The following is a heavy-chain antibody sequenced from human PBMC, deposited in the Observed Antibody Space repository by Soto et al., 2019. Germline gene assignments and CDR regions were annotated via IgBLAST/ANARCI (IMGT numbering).Heavy chain of an antibody. CDR2: INAGNGNT. CDR1: GYTFTSYA. V-gene: IGHV1-3*01. D-gene: IGHD3-22*01. CDR3: XXSSGYYYVDY. Sequence: QVQLVQSGAEVKKPGASVKVSCKASGYTFTSYAMHWVRQAPGQRLEWMGWINAGNGNTKYSQKFQGRVTITRDTSASTAYMELSSLRSEDTAVYYCXXSSGYYYVDYWGQGTLVTVSS. J-gene: IGHJ4*02.